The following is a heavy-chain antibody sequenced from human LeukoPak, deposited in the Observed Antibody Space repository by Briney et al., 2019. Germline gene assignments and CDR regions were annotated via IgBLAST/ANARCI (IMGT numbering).Heavy chain of an antibody. CDR2: IYYSGST. CDR1: GGSISSSSYY. CDR3: ARVSVVVVAATFDP. J-gene: IGHJ5*02. V-gene: IGHV4-39*07. D-gene: IGHD2-15*01. Sequence: SETLSLTCTVSGGSISSSSYYWGWIRQPPGKGLEWIGSIYYSGSTYYNPSLKSRVTISVDTSKNQFSLKLSSVTAADTAVYSCARVSVVVVAATFDPWGQGTLVTVSS.